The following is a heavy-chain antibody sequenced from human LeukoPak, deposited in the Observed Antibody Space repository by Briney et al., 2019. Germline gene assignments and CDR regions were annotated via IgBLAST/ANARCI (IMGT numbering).Heavy chain of an antibody. CDR2: IIPIFGTA. V-gene: IGHV1-69*05. J-gene: IGHJ3*02. CDR1: GGTFSSYA. D-gene: IGHD2-21*02. Sequence: AASVKVSCKAFGGTFSSYAISWVRQAPGQGLEWMGGIIPIFGTANYAQKFQGRVTITTDESTSTAYMELSSLRSEDTAVYYCASYSSVAVTTYPGAFDIWGQGTMVTVSS. CDR3: ASYSSVAVTTYPGAFDI.